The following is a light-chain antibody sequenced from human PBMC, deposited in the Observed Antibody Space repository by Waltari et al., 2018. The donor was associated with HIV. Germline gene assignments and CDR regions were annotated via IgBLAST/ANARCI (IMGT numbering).Light chain of an antibody. CDR3: SAWDSSLSVWV. CDR1: SNNVGNQG. V-gene: IGLV10-54*01. J-gene: IGLJ3*02. Sequence: QAGLTQPPSVSKGLRQTATLTYTGNSNNVGNQGAACLQQHQGHPPKLLSYRKNNRASGISERLSAFRSGNTASLTITGLQPEDEADYYCSAWDSSLSVWVFGGGTKLTVL. CDR2: RKN.